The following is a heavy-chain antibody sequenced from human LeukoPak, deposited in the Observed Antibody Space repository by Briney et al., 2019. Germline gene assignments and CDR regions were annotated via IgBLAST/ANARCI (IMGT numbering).Heavy chain of an antibody. CDR3: TTDLYYDSSGCYFPRYFDY. CDR1: GFTFSNAW. Sequence: GGSLRLSRAASGFTFSNAWMSWVRQAPGKGLEWVGRIKNKNNAGKTDYAAPVKGRFTISRNDSKNTLYLQMNSLKTEDTAVYYCTTDLYYDSSGCYFPRYFDYWGQGTLVTVPS. CDR2: IKNKNNAGKT. J-gene: IGHJ4*02. V-gene: IGHV3-15*01. D-gene: IGHD3-22*01.